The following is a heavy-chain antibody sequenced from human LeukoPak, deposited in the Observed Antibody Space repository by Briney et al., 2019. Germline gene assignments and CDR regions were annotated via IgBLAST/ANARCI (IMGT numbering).Heavy chain of an antibody. CDR3: ARDGTLKNYGAYGDTAMVS. Sequence: ASVKVSCKASGGTFSSYAISWVRQAPGQGLEWMGRIIPILGIANYAQKFQGRVTITADKSTSTAYMELSSLRSEDTAVYYCARDGTLKNYGAYGDTAMVSWGQGTLVTVSS. V-gene: IGHV1-69*04. J-gene: IGHJ4*02. CDR1: GGTFSSYA. D-gene: IGHD5-18*01. CDR2: IIPILGIA.